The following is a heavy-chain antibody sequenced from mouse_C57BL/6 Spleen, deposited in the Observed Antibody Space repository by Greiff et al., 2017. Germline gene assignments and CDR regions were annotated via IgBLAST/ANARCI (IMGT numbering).Heavy chain of an antibody. CDR1: GFTFSSYA. J-gene: IGHJ1*03. CDR2: ISDGGSYT. V-gene: IGHV5-4*01. D-gene: IGHD1-1*01. CDR3: GRDGRDWYLDV. Sequence: DVMLVESGGGLVKPGGSLKLSCAASGFTFSSYAMSWVRQTPEKRLEWVATISDGGSYTYYPDNVKGRFTISRDNAKNNLDLQMSHLKSEDTAMDYWGRDGRDWYLDVWGTGTTVTVAS.